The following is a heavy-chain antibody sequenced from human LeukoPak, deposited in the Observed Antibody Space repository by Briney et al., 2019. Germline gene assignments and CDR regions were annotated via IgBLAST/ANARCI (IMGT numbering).Heavy chain of an antibody. Sequence: PSETLSLTCAVSGYSISSGYYWGWIRQPPGKGLEWIGSIYHSGSTYYNPSLKSRVTISVDTSKNQFSLKLSSVTAADTAVYHCAEQRGYSYGYRSWYFDLWGRGTLVTVSS. V-gene: IGHV4-38-2*01. CDR3: AEQRGYSYGYRSWYFDL. CDR2: IYHSGST. J-gene: IGHJ2*01. D-gene: IGHD5-18*01. CDR1: GYSISSGYY.